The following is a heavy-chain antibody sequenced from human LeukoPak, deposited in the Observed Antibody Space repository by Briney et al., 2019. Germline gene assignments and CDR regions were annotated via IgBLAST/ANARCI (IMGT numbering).Heavy chain of an antibody. J-gene: IGHJ4*02. CDR1: GFTFSMYQ. D-gene: IGHD3-22*01. CDR2: ISSSGSTI. V-gene: IGHV3-48*03. Sequence: GGCLRLSCAASGFTFSMYQMNCVRHARERGLEWVSYISSSGSTIYYADSVKGGFTLSRDSPKNSLYLQMNTLRAEDTAVYYCERSDTSGYYHIPIVSWGPGNPVTVSP. CDR3: ERSDTSGYYHIPIVS.